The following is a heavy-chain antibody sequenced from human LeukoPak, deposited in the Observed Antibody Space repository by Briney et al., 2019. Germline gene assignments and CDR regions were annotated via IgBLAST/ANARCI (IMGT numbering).Heavy chain of an antibody. J-gene: IGHJ6*04. CDR3: ARDPREVYYGMDV. CDR2: INPNSGGT. V-gene: IGHV1-2*02. CDR1: GYTFTGYY. Sequence: ASVKVSCKASGYTFTGYYMHLVRRAPGPGLEGMGWINPNSGGTNDAQKFQGRVPMTGDTSISTAYMELSRLRSDDTAVYYCARDPREVYYGMDVWGERTTVTVSS.